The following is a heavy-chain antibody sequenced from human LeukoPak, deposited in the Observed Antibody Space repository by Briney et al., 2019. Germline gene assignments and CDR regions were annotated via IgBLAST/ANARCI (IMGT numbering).Heavy chain of an antibody. CDR1: GFTFNNDW. CDR3: ADLGDYAVG. V-gene: IGHV3-15*01. J-gene: IGHJ4*02. D-gene: IGHD4-17*01. CDR2: IKSKTDGGTT. Sequence: GGSLRLSCAASGFTFNNDWMSWVRQAPGKGLEWVGRIKSKTDGGTTDYAAPVRGRFTISRDDSKRMLYLQMNSLKTEDTAVYYCADLGDYAVGWGQGTLVTVSS.